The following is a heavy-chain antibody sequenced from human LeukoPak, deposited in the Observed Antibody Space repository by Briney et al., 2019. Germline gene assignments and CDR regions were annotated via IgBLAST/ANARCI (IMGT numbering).Heavy chain of an antibody. CDR2: ISGSGDDT. V-gene: IGHV3-23*01. Sequence: GGPLRLSCSASGFTFSSYFMTWFRQPPGQGLDWVSAISGSGDDTYYADSVKGRFTISRDNSKNTLYLQMNSLRAEDTAVYHCAKKEAMIRGVPYYYDFWGQGTLVTVSS. CDR3: AKKEAMIRGVPYYYDF. J-gene: IGHJ4*02. CDR1: GFTFSSYF. D-gene: IGHD3-10*01.